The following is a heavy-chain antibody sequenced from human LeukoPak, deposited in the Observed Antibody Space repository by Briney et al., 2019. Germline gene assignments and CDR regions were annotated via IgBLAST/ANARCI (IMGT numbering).Heavy chain of an antibody. D-gene: IGHD3-10*01. CDR1: GFTFSNFA. CDR3: ARDQRYYGSGSYSWYFDY. CDR2: ISYDGTSA. V-gene: IGHV3-30*04. Sequence: PGGSLRLSCAASGFTFSNFAMHWVRQAPGKGLEWVATISYDGTSAYYADSVKGRFTISRDNSKNTLFLQMSSLRAEDTAVYYSARDQRYYGSGSYSWYFDYWGQGSLVTVSS. J-gene: IGHJ4*02.